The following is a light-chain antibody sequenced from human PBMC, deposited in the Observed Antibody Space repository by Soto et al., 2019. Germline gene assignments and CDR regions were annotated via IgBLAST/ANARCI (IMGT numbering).Light chain of an antibody. Sequence: IVLTQYPATLSLSPGERATLSCRASQSVCSYIAWYQQKPGQAPRLLIYDASNRATGIPARFSGSGSGTDFTLTISSLEPEDFAVYYCQQRSNWRWTFGQGTKVEIK. J-gene: IGKJ1*01. V-gene: IGKV3-11*01. CDR3: QQRSNWRWT. CDR1: QSVCSY. CDR2: DAS.